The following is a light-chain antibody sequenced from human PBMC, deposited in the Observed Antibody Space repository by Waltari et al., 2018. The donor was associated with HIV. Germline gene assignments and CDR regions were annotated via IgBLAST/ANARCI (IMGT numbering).Light chain of an antibody. CDR2: SNN. J-gene: IGLJ2*01. Sequence: QSVLTQPPSASGTPGQGVTISCSGSSSNIGSSTVNWYQQLPGTAPKLLIYSNNQRPRGVPYRCAGSKSGTSASLAISGLQSDDEAKYYGAAWDGSLSGHVVFGGGTKLTVL. CDR1: SSNIGSST. V-gene: IGLV1-44*01. CDR3: AAWDGSLSGHVV.